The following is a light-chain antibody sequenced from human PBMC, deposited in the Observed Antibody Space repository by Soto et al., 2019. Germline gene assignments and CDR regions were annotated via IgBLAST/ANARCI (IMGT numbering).Light chain of an antibody. CDR1: QLTSRY. Sequence: EKVLTQSPGTPSFSPGEKATPSCRASQLTSRYLSRYPQRPGQAPRLLIYGASSRAPGIPDRFSGSGSGTDFTLTISRLEPEDFAVYYCQKSSPSPITFAQGTRLEIK. J-gene: IGKJ5*01. CDR2: GAS. CDR3: QKSSPSPIT. V-gene: IGKV3-20*01.